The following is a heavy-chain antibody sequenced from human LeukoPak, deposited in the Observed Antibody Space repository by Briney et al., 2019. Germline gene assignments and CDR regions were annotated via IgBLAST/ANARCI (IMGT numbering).Heavy chain of an antibody. CDR1: GGSMITYY. V-gene: IGHV4-59*01. J-gene: IGHJ6*03. CDR3: GRLKDHYYHDDRAPKIYMDV. Sequence: SETLSLTCTVSGGSMITYYWSWIRQPPGKGLEWIGYISYTGSPNYNPSLKSRVTISVDASKNQFSLKLSSVTAADTAVYYCGRLKDHYYHDDRAPKIYMDVWGKGTTVTVSS. D-gene: IGHD3-10*01. CDR2: ISYTGSP.